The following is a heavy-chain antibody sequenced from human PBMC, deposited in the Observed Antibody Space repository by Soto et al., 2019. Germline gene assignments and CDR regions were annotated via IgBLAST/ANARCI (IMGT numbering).Heavy chain of an antibody. V-gene: IGHV4-39*02. D-gene: IGHD5-12*01. Sequence: SETLSLTCTVSGGSISSSSYYWGWIRQPAGKGLEGIGSIYYSGSTYYNPSLKSRVTISVDTSKNQYSLKLSSVTAADTAVYYCAREXVAYSGYDYYYYYGMDVWGQGTTVTVSS. CDR2: IYYSGST. CDR1: GGSISSSSYY. CDR3: AREXVAYSGYDYYYYYGMDV. J-gene: IGHJ6*02.